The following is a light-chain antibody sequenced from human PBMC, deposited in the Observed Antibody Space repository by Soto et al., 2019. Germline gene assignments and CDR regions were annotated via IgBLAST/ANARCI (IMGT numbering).Light chain of an antibody. CDR1: LPINSD. CDR3: QQCYSSPLT. V-gene: IGKV1-39*01. J-gene: IGKJ4*01. CDR2: AAS. Sequence: QLIQYLSSLSASKGATVTITCRASLPINSDLIWYQQQPGKAPKLLIYAASSLQSGVPSRFSGSGSGTDFTLTISSLQPEDFATYYCQQCYSSPLTFGGGTKVDIK.